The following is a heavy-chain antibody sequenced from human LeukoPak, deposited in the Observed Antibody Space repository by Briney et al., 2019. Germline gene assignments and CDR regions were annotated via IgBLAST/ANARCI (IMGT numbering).Heavy chain of an antibody. J-gene: IGHJ1*01. CDR3: ARGGAARLHFQN. CDR1: GGSISTYY. V-gene: IGHV4-59*01. Sequence: SETLSLTCTVSGGSISTYYWNWIRQPPGKGLEWIGYIYHSGSTNYSPSLQSRVTISVDTSKNQFSLNLNSVTAADTAAYYCARGGAARLHFQNWGQGTLVTVSS. CDR2: IYHSGST. D-gene: IGHD6-6*01.